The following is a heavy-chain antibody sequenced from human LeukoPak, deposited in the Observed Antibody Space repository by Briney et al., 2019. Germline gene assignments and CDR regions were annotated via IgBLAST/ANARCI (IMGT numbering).Heavy chain of an antibody. CDR2: IYTSGST. Sequence: SETLSMTCTVSGGAISSYCWSWIRQPAGKGLEWIGRIYTSGSTNYNPSLKGRVTMSVVTSKNQFSLKLSSVTAADAAVYYCARDKRDIVVVPAPPTGMDVWGQGTTVTVSS. D-gene: IGHD2-2*01. CDR3: ARDKRDIVVVPAPPTGMDV. V-gene: IGHV4-4*07. J-gene: IGHJ6*02. CDR1: GGAISSYC.